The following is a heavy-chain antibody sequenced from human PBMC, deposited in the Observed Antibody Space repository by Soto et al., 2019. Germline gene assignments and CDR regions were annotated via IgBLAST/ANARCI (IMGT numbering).Heavy chain of an antibody. CDR1: GFTFSSYG. Sequence: GGSLRLSCAASGFTFSSYGMHWVRQAPGKGLEWVAVIWYDGSNKYYADSVKGRFTISRDNSKNTLYLQMNSLRAEDTAVYYCAREFSILEPANRKPYDSSGLVTGYFDYWGQGTLVTVSS. CDR2: IWYDGSNK. V-gene: IGHV3-33*01. D-gene: IGHD3-22*01. CDR3: AREFSILEPANRKPYDSSGLVTGYFDY. J-gene: IGHJ4*02.